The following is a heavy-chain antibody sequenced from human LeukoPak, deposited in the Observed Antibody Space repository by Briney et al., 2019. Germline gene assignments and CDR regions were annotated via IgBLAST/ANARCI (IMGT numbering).Heavy chain of an antibody. CDR3: ARDPQYSSSWYDFRTGDYYYYYMDV. Sequence: GGPLRLSCAAPGLTFDDYGMSWVRQAPGKGLEWGSGINWNGGRPGSADSVKGRFPISRDNAKNSLYLRMNSRRAEDTAVYYCARDPQYSSSWYDFRTGDYYYYYMDVWGKGTTVTVSS. V-gene: IGHV3-20*04. CDR1: GLTFDDYG. CDR2: INWNGGRP. J-gene: IGHJ6*03. D-gene: IGHD6-13*01.